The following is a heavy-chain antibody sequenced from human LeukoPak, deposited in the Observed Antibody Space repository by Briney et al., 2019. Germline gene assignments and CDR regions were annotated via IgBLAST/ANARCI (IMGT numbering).Heavy chain of an antibody. CDR2: IWYDGSNK. J-gene: IGHJ4*02. CDR3: ARDRPEYYYDSSGYYSDFDY. V-gene: IGHV3-33*01. D-gene: IGHD3-22*01. Sequence: GGSLRLSCAASGFTFSSYGMHWVRQAPGKGLEWVAVIWYDGSNKYYADSVKGRFTISRDNSKNTLYQQMNSLRAEDTAVYYCARDRPEYYYDSSGYYSDFDYWGQGTLVTVSS. CDR1: GFTFSSYG.